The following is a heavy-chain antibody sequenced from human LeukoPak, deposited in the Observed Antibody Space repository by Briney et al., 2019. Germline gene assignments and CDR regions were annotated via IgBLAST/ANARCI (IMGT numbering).Heavy chain of an antibody. Sequence: GESLKISCRGSGYSLTSFRSGWVRQMPGKGLEWMGMIYPGDSDTRYSPPFQGQVTISADKSTSTAHLQWRSLKASDTAMYYCAILPYSSGWSFIASWGQGTLVTVSS. CDR3: AILPYSSGWSFIAS. CDR1: GYSLTSFR. D-gene: IGHD6-19*01. V-gene: IGHV5-51*01. J-gene: IGHJ4*02. CDR2: IYPGDSDT.